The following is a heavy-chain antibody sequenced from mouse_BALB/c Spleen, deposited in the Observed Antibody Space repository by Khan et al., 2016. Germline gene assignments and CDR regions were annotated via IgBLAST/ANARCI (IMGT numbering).Heavy chain of an antibody. D-gene: IGHD2-1*01. CDR3: ASSRGDYGNYAWFAY. J-gene: IGHJ3*01. Sequence: VQLQQSGAELVKPGASVKLSCTASGFNIKDTYMHWVKQRPEQGLEWIGRIDPANGNTKYDPKFQGQATITADTSSNTAYLQLSSLTSEDTAVYYCASSRGDYGNYAWFAYWGQGTLVTVSA. V-gene: IGHV14-3*02. CDR2: IDPANGNT. CDR1: GFNIKDTY.